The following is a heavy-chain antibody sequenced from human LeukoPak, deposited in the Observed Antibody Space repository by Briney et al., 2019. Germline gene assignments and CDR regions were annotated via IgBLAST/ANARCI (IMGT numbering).Heavy chain of an antibody. CDR2: TYYRSKWYN. V-gene: IGHV6-1*01. CDR1: GDSVSINSAA. J-gene: IGHJ6*03. D-gene: IGHD2-15*01. Sequence: SQTLSLTCAISGDSVSINSAAWNWIRQSPSRGLEWLGSTYYRSKWYNDYAVSVKSRITINPDTSKNQFSLQLNSVTPEDTAVYYCARVPVVVAAKYYYYYYMDVWGKGTTVTVSS. CDR3: ARVPVVVAAKYYYYYYMDV.